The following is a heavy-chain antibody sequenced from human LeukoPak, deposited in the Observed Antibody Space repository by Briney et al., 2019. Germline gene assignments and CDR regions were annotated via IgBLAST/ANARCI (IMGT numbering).Heavy chain of an antibody. CDR1: GLTFSNCG. CDR2: IRYDGRNK. D-gene: IGHD1-1*01. V-gene: IGHV3-30*02. J-gene: IGHJ4*02. CDR3: AKGGSNNWSFDN. Sequence: GGSLRLSCAAAGLTFSNCGMHWVRQAPGKGLQWVAYIRYDGRNKYSADSVKGRFTIYRDNSKSTLYLQMNSLRPEDTAVYYCAKGGSNNWSFDNWGQGILVTVSS.